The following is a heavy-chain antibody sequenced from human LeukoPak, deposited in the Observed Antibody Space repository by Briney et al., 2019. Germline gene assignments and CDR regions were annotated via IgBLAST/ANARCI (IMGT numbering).Heavy chain of an antibody. CDR1: GYTFTGYY. V-gene: IGHV1-2*02. Sequence: ASVKVSCKASGYTFTGYYMHWVRQAPGQGLKWMGWINPNSGGTNYAQKFQGRVTMTRDTSISTAYMELSRLRSDDTAVYYCARGIAAAGEFDYWGQGTLVTVSS. D-gene: IGHD6-13*01. J-gene: IGHJ4*02. CDR2: INPNSGGT. CDR3: ARGIAAAGEFDY.